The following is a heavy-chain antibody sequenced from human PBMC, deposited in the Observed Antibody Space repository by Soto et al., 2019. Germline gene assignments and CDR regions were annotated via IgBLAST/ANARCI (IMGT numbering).Heavy chain of an antibody. CDR1: GGSISSSSYY. Sequence: SETLSLTCTVSGGSISSSSYYWGWIRQPPGKGLEWIGSIYYSGSTYSNPSLKSRVTISVDTSKNQFSLKLSSVTAADTAVYYCARPTGDWGYYFDYWGQGTLVTVSS. D-gene: IGHD7-27*01. J-gene: IGHJ4*02. CDR2: IYYSGST. CDR3: ARPTGDWGYYFDY. V-gene: IGHV4-39*01.